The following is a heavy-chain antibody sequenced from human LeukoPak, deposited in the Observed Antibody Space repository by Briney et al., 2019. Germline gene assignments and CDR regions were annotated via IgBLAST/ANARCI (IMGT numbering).Heavy chain of an antibody. D-gene: IGHD5-18*01. V-gene: IGHV4-34*01. CDR3: ARQRSAALSWIQP. J-gene: IGHJ5*02. CDR1: GGSFSGYY. Sequence: SETLSLTCAVYGGSFSGYYWSWIRQPPGKGLEWIGEINHSGSTNYNPSLKSRVTISVDTSKNQYSLKLSSVTAADTAVYYCARQRSAALSWIQPWGQGTLVTVSP. CDR2: INHSGST.